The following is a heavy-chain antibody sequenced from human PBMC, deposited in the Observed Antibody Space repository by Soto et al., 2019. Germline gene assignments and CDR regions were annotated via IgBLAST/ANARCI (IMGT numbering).Heavy chain of an antibody. J-gene: IGHJ4*02. Sequence: AGGSLRLSCAASGFTFSSYAMSWVRQAPGKGLEWVSAISGSGGSTYYADSVKGRFTIPRDNSKNTLYLQMNSLRAEDTAVYYCAKEKYYYDSSGPDYWGQGTLVTVSS. CDR1: GFTFSSYA. D-gene: IGHD3-22*01. CDR2: ISGSGGST. CDR3: AKEKYYYDSSGPDY. V-gene: IGHV3-23*01.